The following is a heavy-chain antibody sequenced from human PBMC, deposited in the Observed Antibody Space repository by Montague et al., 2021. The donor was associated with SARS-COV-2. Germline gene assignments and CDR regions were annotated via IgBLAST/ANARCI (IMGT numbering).Heavy chain of an antibody. CDR2: IYYSGST. Sequence: TLSLTRTVSGGSISSSSYYWGWIRQHPGKGLEWIGYIYYSGSTYYNPSLKSRVTISVDTSKNQFSLKLSSVAAADTAVYYCARASGKKTIFGVVISYFDYWGQGTLVTVSS. CDR1: GGSISSSSYY. D-gene: IGHD3-3*01. J-gene: IGHJ4*02. CDR3: ARASGKKTIFGVVISYFDY. V-gene: IGHV4-31*03.